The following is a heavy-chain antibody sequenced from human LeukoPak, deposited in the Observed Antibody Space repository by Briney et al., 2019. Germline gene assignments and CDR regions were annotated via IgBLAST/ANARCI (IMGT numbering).Heavy chain of an antibody. CDR2: IKEDGSET. V-gene: IGHV3-7*01. D-gene: IGHD5-24*01. CDR1: GFTFSSNN. Sequence: GGSLSLSCAASGFTFSSNNMSWVRQVPGKGLEGLANIKEDGSETYYADSVKGRFTISRDNPKNLLFLQINSLRVEDTAVYYCARETPRRGETRDGYRWGQGTVVTVSS. CDR3: ARETPRRGETRDGYR. J-gene: IGHJ4*02.